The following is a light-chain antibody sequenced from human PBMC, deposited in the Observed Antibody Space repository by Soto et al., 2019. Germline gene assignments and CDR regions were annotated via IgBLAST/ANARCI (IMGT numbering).Light chain of an antibody. CDR2: AAS. CDR3: QQYNGYSPT. V-gene: IGKV1-9*01. CDR1: QGISSY. J-gene: IGKJ1*01. Sequence: IQLTQSPSSLSASVGDRVTITCRASQGISSYLAWYQQKPGKAPKLLIYAASTLQSGVPSRFSGSGSGTDFTLTISSLHPDDFATFYCQQYNGYSPTFGQGTKVELK.